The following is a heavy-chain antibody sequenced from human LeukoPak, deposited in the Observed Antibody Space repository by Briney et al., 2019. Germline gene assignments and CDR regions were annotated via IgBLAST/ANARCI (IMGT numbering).Heavy chain of an antibody. CDR2: ISSDGGST. Sequence: GGSLRLSCAVSGFSFSHVPMHWVRQAPGKGLGYVSAISSDGGSTYYADSVKGRFTISRDNSKDTLYLQMGSLTAEDTAVYYCARGFSGTRSWGQGTLVTVSS. D-gene: IGHD6-25*01. J-gene: IGHJ5*02. V-gene: IGHV3-64*02. CDR3: ARGFSGTRS. CDR1: GFSFSHVP.